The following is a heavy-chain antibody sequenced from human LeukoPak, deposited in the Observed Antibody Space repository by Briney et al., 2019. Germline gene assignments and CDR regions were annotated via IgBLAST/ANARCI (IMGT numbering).Heavy chain of an antibody. D-gene: IGHD3-22*01. Sequence: PGGSLRLSCAASGFTFSSYAMSWVRQAPGKGLEWVSAISGSGGSTYYADSVKGRFTISRDNSKNTLYLQMNSLRAEDTAVYYCAKALYYYDSSGYYYGYFDYWGQGTLVTVSS. CDR3: AKALYYYDSSGYYYGYFDY. CDR1: GFTFSSYA. CDR2: ISGSGGST. J-gene: IGHJ4*02. V-gene: IGHV3-23*01.